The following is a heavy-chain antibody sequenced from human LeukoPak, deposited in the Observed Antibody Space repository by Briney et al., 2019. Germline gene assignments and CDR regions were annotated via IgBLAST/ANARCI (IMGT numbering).Heavy chain of an antibody. V-gene: IGHV4-31*03. CDR2: IYYSGST. Sequence: SETLSLTCTVSGGSISSGGYYWSWIRQHPGKGLEWIGYIYYSGSTYYNPSLKSRVTISVDTSKNQFSLKLSSVTAADTAVYYCARYRYSYGGETWFDPWGQGTLVTVSS. D-gene: IGHD5-18*01. J-gene: IGHJ5*02. CDR1: GGSISSGGYY. CDR3: ARYRYSYGGETWFDP.